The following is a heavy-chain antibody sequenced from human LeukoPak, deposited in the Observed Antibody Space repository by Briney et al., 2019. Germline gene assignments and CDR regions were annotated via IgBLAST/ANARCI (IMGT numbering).Heavy chain of an antibody. J-gene: IGHJ3*02. CDR3: ARESYNTMIVVEDPSDAFDI. CDR2: ISYDGSNK. D-gene: IGHD3-22*01. Sequence: GGSLRLSCAASGFTFSSYAMHWVRQAPGKGLEWVAVISYDGSNKYYADSVKGRFTISRDNSKNTLYLQMNSLRAEDTAVYYCARESYNTMIVVEDPSDAFDIWGQGTMVTVSS. V-gene: IGHV3-30-3*01. CDR1: GFTFSSYA.